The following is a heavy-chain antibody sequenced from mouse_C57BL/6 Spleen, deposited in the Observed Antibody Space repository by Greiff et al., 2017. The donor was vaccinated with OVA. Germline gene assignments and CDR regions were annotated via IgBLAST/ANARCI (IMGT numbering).Heavy chain of an antibody. CDR2: IYPGSGST. Sequence: VQLQQPGAELVKPGASVKMSCKASGYTFTSYWITWVKQRPGQGLEWIGDIYPGSGSTNYNEKFKSKATLTVDTSSSTAYMQLSSLTSEDSAVYYCAKGRGGSSYYAMDYGGQGTSVTVSS. CDR1: GYTFTSYW. J-gene: IGHJ4*01. D-gene: IGHD1-1*01. V-gene: IGHV1-55*01. CDR3: AKGRGGSSYYAMDY.